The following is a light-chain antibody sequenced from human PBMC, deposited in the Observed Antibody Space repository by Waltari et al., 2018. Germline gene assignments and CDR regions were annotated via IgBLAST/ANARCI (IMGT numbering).Light chain of an antibody. CDR2: DVT. CDR1: NRDVGRYNL. J-gene: IGLJ3*02. Sequence: QSAPTQPASVSGSPGPSPTIPCPGTNRDVGRYNLVSWYQQHPDKAPKLIIYDVTERPSGVSDRLSGSKSGNTASLTISGLQAEDEADYYCCSYAGSFTWVFGGGTKLTVL. V-gene: IGLV2-23*02. CDR3: CSYAGSFTWV.